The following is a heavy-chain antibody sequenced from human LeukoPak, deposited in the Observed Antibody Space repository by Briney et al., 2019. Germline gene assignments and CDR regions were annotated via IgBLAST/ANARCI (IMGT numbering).Heavy chain of an antibody. V-gene: IGHV4-38-2*01. D-gene: IGHD2-2*02. CDR3: ATLSGGYCSSTSCYIGADAFDI. CDR1: GYSISSGYY. Sequence: PSETLSLTCAVSGYSISSGYYWGWSRQPPGKGLEWIGSIYHSGSTYYNPSLKRRVPISVDPSKNQFSLKLSSVTAADTAVYYCATLSGGYCSSTSCYIGADAFDIWGQGTMVTVSS. J-gene: IGHJ3*02. CDR2: IYHSGST.